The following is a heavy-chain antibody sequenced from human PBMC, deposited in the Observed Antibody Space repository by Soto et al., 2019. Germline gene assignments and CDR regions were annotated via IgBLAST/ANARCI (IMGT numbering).Heavy chain of an antibody. CDR1: GGPLSDYY. Sequence: SETLSLTCSVSGGPLSDYYWSWIRQPPGKGLEWIGYVYSSGSANYNPSLQTRATISVDSSTSQFSLKLNSVTAADSAVYFCARLEGLATISYYFDFWGPGALVTVSS. J-gene: IGHJ4*02. CDR2: VYSSGSA. D-gene: IGHD3-9*01. V-gene: IGHV4-59*08. CDR3: ARLEGLATISYYFDF.